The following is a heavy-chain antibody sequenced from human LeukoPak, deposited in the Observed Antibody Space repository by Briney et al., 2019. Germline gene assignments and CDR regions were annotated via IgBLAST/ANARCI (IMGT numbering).Heavy chain of an antibody. D-gene: IGHD6-19*01. Sequence: SETLSLTCSVSGYSISSGNYWGWIRQPPGKGLEWIGEINHSGSTNYNPSLKSRVTISVDTSKNQFSLKLSSVTAADTAVYYCARRKQWLSGFFDYWGQGTLVTVSS. CDR2: INHSGST. V-gene: IGHV4-38-2*01. J-gene: IGHJ4*02. CDR1: GYSISSGNY. CDR3: ARRKQWLSGFFDY.